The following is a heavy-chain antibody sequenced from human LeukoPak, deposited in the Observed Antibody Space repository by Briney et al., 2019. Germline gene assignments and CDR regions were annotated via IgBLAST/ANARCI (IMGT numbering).Heavy chain of an antibody. J-gene: IGHJ4*02. CDR2: INHSGST. D-gene: IGHD3-16*01. CDR3: ARVWEKWYFDY. Sequence: KPSETLSLTCAVYGGSFSGYYWSWIRQPPGKGLEWIGEINHSGSTNYNPSLKSRVTISVDTSKNQFSLKLSSVTAADTAVYYCARVWEKWYFDYWGQGTLVTVSP. V-gene: IGHV4-34*01. CDR1: GGSFSGYY.